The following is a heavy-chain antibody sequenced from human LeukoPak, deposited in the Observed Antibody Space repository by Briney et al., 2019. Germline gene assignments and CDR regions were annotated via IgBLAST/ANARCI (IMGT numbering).Heavy chain of an antibody. CDR2: INHSGST. D-gene: IGHD3-16*01. J-gene: IGHJ4*02. Sequence: SETLSLTCTVSGGSISSGDYYWSWIRQPPGKGLEWIGEINHSGSTNYNPSLKSRVTISVDTSKNQFSLKLSSVTAADTAVYYCARGGGRYRRSFYFDYWGQGTLVTVSS. CDR1: GGSISSGDYY. V-gene: IGHV4-39*07. CDR3: ARGGGRYRRSFYFDY.